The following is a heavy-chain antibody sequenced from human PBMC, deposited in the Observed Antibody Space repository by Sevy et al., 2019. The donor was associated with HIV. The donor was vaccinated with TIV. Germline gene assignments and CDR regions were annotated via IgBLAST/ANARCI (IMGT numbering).Heavy chain of an antibody. Sequence: GGCLRLSCAASGFTFDDYGMSWVRQAPGKGLEWVSGINWNGGSTGYADSVKGRFTISRDNAKNSLYLQMNSLRAEDSALYHCARRDYSSSSSFDYWGQGTLVTVSS. CDR1: GFTFDDYG. D-gene: IGHD6-6*01. V-gene: IGHV3-20*01. CDR3: ARRDYSSSSSFDY. J-gene: IGHJ4*02. CDR2: INWNGGST.